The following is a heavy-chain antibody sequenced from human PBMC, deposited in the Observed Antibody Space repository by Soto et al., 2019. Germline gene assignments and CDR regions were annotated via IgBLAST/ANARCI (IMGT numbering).Heavy chain of an antibody. CDR2: MSYDGNNQ. Sequence: GGSLRLSCAASGFTLRSDDMHWVRQAPGKGLEWVAVMSYDGNNQYYADSVKGRFTISRDESKSTLYLQMNSLRSEDTAVYYCAKGGWYTSSSRSDCWGQGTLVTVSS. CDR3: AKGGWYTSSSRSDC. J-gene: IGHJ4*02. CDR1: GFTLRSDD. D-gene: IGHD6-6*01. V-gene: IGHV3-30*18.